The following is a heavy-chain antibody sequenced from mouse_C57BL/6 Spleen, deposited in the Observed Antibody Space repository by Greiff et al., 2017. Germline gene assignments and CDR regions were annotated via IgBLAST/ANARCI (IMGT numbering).Heavy chain of an antibody. D-gene: IGHD6-2*01. CDR3: ARLGDFSLAY. Sequence: EVQLQQSGPELVKPGASVKISCKASGYTFTDYYMNWVKQSHGKSLEWIGDINPNNGGTSYNQKFKGKATLTVDKSSSTAYMELRSLTSEDSAVYYCARLGDFSLAYWGQGTLVTVSA. V-gene: IGHV1-26*01. CDR1: GYTFTDYY. CDR2: INPNNGGT. J-gene: IGHJ3*01.